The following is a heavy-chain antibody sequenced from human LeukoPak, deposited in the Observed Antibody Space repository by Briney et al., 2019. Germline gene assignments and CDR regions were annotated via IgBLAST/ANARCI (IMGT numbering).Heavy chain of an antibody. CDR1: GFTFSSYG. V-gene: IGHV3-30*02. Sequence: PGGSLRLSCAASGFTFSSYGMHWVRQAPGKGLEWVAFIRYDGSNKYYADSVKGRFTISRDNSKNTLYLQMNSLRAEDTAVYYCAKDSGRYSSSWYANDWGQGTLVTVSS. CDR2: IRYDGSNK. D-gene: IGHD6-13*01. J-gene: IGHJ4*02. CDR3: AKDSGRYSSSWYAND.